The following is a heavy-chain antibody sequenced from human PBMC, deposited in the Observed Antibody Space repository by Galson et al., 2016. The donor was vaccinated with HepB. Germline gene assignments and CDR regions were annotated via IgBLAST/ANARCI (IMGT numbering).Heavy chain of an antibody. CDR3: AGWGSTNV. D-gene: IGHD3-16*01. J-gene: IGHJ4*02. Sequence: SLRLSCAGSGLTFSNYWMNWDRQTPGKGLEWVANIDPDGIVKTYVDSVMGRFTVSRDNAKNSLYLQMNSLAAEDTALYYCAGWGSTNVWGQGSLVTVSS. CDR1: GLTFSNYW. V-gene: IGHV3-7*01. CDR2: IDPDGIVK.